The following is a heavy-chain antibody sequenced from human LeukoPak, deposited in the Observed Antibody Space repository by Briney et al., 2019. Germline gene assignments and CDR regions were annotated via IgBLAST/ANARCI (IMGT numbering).Heavy chain of an antibody. CDR1: GYTLTELS. V-gene: IGHV1-24*01. Sequence: ASVKVSCKVSGYTLTELSMHWVRQVPGKGLEWMGGFDPEDGETIYAQKFQGRVTMTEDTSTDTAYMELSSLRSEDTAVYYCATLVVVIVDDAFDIWGQGTMVTVSS. D-gene: IGHD3-22*01. CDR3: ATLVVVIVDDAFDI. CDR2: FDPEDGET. J-gene: IGHJ3*02.